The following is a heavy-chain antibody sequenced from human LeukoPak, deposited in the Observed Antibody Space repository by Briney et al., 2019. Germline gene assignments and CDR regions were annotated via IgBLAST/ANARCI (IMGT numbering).Heavy chain of an antibody. V-gene: IGHV4-59*01. D-gene: IGHD3-22*01. CDR1: GGSISTYY. CDR2: MYYSGST. CDR3: ARVYYDSSGAFDI. Sequence: SETLSLTCTVSGGSISTYYWNWIRQSPGKGLEWIGYMYYSGSTNYNPSLKSRVTISVDTSKNQFSLKLSSVTAADTAVYYCARVYYDSSGAFDIWGQGTMVTVSS. J-gene: IGHJ3*02.